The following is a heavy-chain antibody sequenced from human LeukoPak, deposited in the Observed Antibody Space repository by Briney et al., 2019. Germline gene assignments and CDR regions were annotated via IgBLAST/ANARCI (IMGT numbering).Heavy chain of an antibody. Sequence: PGGSLRLSCVASRFTFSTYWMNWVRQAPGKGLEWVSAISGSGGSTYYADSVKGRFTISRDNAKNSLYLQMNSLRAEDTAVYYCAKTGNPATGDYWGQGTLVSVSS. CDR1: RFTFSTYW. CDR2: ISGSGGST. CDR3: AKTGNPATGDY. D-gene: IGHD1-1*01. J-gene: IGHJ4*02. V-gene: IGHV3-23*01.